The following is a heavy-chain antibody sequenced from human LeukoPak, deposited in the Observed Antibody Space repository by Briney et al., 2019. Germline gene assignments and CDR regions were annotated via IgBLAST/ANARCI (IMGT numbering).Heavy chain of an antibody. Sequence: PGGSLRLSCAASGFTFSNFWMTWIRQAPGKGLEWVANIKKGGIEKYYVDSVEGRFTVSRDKPKNTLFLQMDSLRAEDTAVYYCARGSSGYYCDHFQTWGQGSLVTVSS. V-gene: IGHV3-7*01. CDR1: GFTFSNFW. CDR3: ARGSSGYYCDHFQT. D-gene: IGHD3-22*01. J-gene: IGHJ1*01. CDR2: IKKGGIEK.